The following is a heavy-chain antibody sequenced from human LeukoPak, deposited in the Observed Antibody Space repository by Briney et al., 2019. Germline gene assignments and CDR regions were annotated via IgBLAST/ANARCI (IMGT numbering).Heavy chain of an antibody. Sequence: GGSLRLSCAASGFTFSRHWMGWVRQAPGKGPEWVASIKQDGSQYYVDSVKGRFIISRDNAKNSLYLQMNSLRAEDTAVYSCARGPDYGDRLYFFDYWGQGTLVTVSS. D-gene: IGHD4-17*01. J-gene: IGHJ4*02. CDR3: ARGPDYGDRLYFFDY. CDR2: IKQDGSQ. V-gene: IGHV3-7*01. CDR1: GFTFSRHW.